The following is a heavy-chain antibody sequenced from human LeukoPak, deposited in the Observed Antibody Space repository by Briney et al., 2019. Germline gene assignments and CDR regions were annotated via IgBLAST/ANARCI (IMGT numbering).Heavy chain of an antibody. CDR1: AFTFSTYA. Sequence: GGSLRLSCAASAFTFSTYAMSWVRQAPGKGLEWVSVISGSGVSTYYADSVKGRFTISRDNSKNTLYLQMNSLRAEDTAVYYCARVPTQVNSGYYPVFDYWGQGTLVTVSS. CDR2: ISGSGVST. J-gene: IGHJ4*02. V-gene: IGHV3-23*01. CDR3: ARVPTQVNSGYYPVFDY. D-gene: IGHD3-22*01.